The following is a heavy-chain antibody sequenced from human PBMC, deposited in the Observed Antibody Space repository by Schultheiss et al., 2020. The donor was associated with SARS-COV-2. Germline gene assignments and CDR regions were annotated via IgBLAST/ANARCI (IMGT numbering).Heavy chain of an antibody. Sequence: SQTLSLTCTVSGASISGYHWSWMRQPPGKGLEWVGHVFFTGSTDHNPSLKSRVFMSVDTSKNQFSLKLNSVTAADTAVYYCARGPLDWLIGFDYWGQGILVTVSS. J-gene: IGHJ4*02. D-gene: IGHD3-9*01. CDR1: GASISGYH. CDR3: ARGPLDWLIGFDY. V-gene: IGHV4-59*08. CDR2: VFFTGST.